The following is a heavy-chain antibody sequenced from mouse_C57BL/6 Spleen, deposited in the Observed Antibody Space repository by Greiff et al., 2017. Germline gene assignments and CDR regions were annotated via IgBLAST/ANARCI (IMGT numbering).Heavy chain of an antibody. J-gene: IGHJ3*01. CDR2: IVPNSGGT. CDR3: ASSSTAQATPFAY. V-gene: IGHV1-72*01. Sequence: QVQLKQSGAELVKPGASVKLSCKASGYTFTSYWMQWVKQRPGRGLEWIGRIVPNSGGTKYNEKFKSKATLTVNKPSSTSYMQLSSLTSEDSAVYYCASSSTAQATPFAYWCQGTLVTVSA. CDR1: GYTFTSYW. D-gene: IGHD3-2*02.